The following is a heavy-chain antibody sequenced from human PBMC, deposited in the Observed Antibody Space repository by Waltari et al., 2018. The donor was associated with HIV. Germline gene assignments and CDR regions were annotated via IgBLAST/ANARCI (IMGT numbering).Heavy chain of an antibody. CDR1: GFTFRDYD. CDR2: FAGGGYYT. Sequence: EVRLVAPGGGLVKPGGSLRLSCEASGFTFRDYDICWVRQAPGKGLESVSSFAGGGYYTYYTDSVKGRFTMSRDNSKNTLYLQMNSLRAEDTAVYYCARDDRPYGAGNSFHHWGLGTLVIVSS. J-gene: IGHJ4*02. CDR3: ARDDRPYGAGNSFHH. V-gene: IGHV3-23*04. D-gene: IGHD3-10*01.